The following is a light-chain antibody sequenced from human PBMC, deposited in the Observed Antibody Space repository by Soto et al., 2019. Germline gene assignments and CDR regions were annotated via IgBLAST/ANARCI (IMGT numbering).Light chain of an antibody. CDR3: TSYTSSSTRV. Sequence: QSALTQPASVSGSPGQSITISCTGTSSDVGSYNYVSWYQQHPGKAPKLMIYDVSNRPSGVSNRFSGSKPGNTASLTISGLQAEDEADYYCTSYTSSSTRVFGTGTKVTVL. V-gene: IGLV2-14*01. J-gene: IGLJ1*01. CDR1: SSDVGSYNY. CDR2: DVS.